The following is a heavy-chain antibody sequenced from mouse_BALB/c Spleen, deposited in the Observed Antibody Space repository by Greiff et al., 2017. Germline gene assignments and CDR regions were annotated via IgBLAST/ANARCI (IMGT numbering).Heavy chain of an antibody. CDR1: GFTFTDYY. CDR3: ARDMRNYAMDY. V-gene: IGHV7-3*02. CDR2: IRNKANGYTT. Sequence: EVKVEESGGGLVQPGGSLRLSCATSGFTFTDYYMSWVRQPPGKALEWLGFIRNKANGYTTEYSASVKGRFTISRDNSQSILYLQMNTLRAEDSATYYCARDMRNYAMDYWGQGTSVTVSS. J-gene: IGHJ4*01.